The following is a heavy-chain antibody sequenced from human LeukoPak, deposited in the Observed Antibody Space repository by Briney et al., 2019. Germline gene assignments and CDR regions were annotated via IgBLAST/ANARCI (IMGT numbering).Heavy chain of an antibody. CDR2: ISYDGSNQ. CDR3: ATHRSGYYLDH. D-gene: IGHD6-19*01. CDR1: GFTFRNYG. V-gene: IGHV3-30*03. J-gene: IGHJ4*02. Sequence: GGSLRLSCAASGFTFRNYGMVWVRQAPGKGLEWVALISYDGSNQYYADSVKGRFTISRDNSKNTLYLQINSLRAEDTAVYYCATHRSGYYLDHWGQGTLVTVS.